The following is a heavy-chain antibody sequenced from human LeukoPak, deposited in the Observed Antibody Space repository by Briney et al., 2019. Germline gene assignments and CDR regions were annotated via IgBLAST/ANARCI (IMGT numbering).Heavy chain of an antibody. J-gene: IGHJ1*01. Sequence: QTGRSLRLSCAASGFTFDDYAMHWVRQAPGKGPEWVSGISWNSGSIGYADSVKGRFTISRDNAKNSLYLQMNSLRAEDMALYYCAKAMSGYTLGGHFQHWGQGTLVTVSS. V-gene: IGHV3-9*03. CDR3: AKAMSGYTLGGHFQH. CDR2: ISWNSGSI. CDR1: GFTFDDYA. D-gene: IGHD3-3*01.